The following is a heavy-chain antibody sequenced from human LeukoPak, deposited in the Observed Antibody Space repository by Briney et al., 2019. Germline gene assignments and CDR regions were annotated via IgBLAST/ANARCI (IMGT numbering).Heavy chain of an antibody. CDR1: GYTFTSYD. Sequence: ASVKVSCKASGYTFTSYDINWVRQATGQGLEWMGRMSPNSGYSVYAQKFQGRVTITTNTSIITAYMEVSSLRSEDTAVYYCARGGSTIFGVGEPNYMDVWGKGTTVTVSS. V-gene: IGHV1-8*01. CDR2: MSPNSGYS. CDR3: ARGGSTIFGVGEPNYMDV. J-gene: IGHJ6*03. D-gene: IGHD3-3*01.